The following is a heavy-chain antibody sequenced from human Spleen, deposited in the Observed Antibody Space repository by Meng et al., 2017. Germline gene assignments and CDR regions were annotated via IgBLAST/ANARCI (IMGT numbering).Heavy chain of an antibody. CDR2: IGTSDVAT. Sequence: GESLKISCVASGFIFSNYAMNWFRRAPGKGLEWVSLIGTSDVATHYADSVKGRFTISRDNSKNTLLLQMNSLGGEDTAIYYCAQDVDSTGFFFPSDSWGQGTLVTVSA. CDR1: GFIFSNYA. J-gene: IGHJ4*02. CDR3: AQDVDSTGFFFPSDS. V-gene: IGHV3-23*01. D-gene: IGHD2-8*02.